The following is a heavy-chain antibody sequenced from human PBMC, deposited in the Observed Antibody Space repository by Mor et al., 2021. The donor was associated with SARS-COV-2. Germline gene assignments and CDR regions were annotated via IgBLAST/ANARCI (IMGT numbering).Heavy chain of an antibody. J-gene: IGHJ5*02. V-gene: IGHV3-30*18. CDR3: AKDPSAVQQIRGSWFDP. D-gene: IGHD6-13*01. Sequence: APGKGLEWVAFISYDGRNKDYVDSVKGRFTISRDNSKDTLHLQMNSLRAEDTAVYYCAKDPSAVQQIRGSWFDPWGQGTLVT. CDR2: ISYDGRNK.